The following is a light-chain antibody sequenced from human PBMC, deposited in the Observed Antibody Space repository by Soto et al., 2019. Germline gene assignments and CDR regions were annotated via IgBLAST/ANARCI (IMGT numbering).Light chain of an antibody. CDR3: QQYNSYPWT. CDR2: DAC. Sequence: DIQMTQSPSTLSASVGDRVTITCRASQSISSWLAWYQQKPGKAPKLLIYDACSLVSGVPSRFSGSGSGTEFTLTTSSLQPDDFATYYCQQYNSYPWTFGQGTKVEIK. J-gene: IGKJ1*01. V-gene: IGKV1-5*01. CDR1: QSISSW.